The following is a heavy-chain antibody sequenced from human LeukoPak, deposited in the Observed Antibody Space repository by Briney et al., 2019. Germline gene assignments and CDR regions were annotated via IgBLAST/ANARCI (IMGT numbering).Heavy chain of an antibody. Sequence: SETLSLTCTVSGGSISSYYWSWIRQPPGKGLEWIGYIYYSGSTNYNPSLKSRVTISVDTSKNQFSLKLSSVTAADTAVYYCARQPTYGSGSYLDAFDIWGQGTMVTVSS. CDR2: IYYSGST. J-gene: IGHJ3*02. D-gene: IGHD3-10*01. CDR1: GGSISSYY. CDR3: ARQPTYGSGSYLDAFDI. V-gene: IGHV4-59*01.